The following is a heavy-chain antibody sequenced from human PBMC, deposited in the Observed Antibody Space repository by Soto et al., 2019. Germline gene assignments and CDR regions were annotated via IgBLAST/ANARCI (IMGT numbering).Heavy chain of an antibody. Sequence: QLQLQESGPGLVKPSETLSLTCTVSGGSISSSSYYWGWIRQPPGKGLEWIGSIYYSGSTYYNPSPKRQVTIAVDTSKYPFSLKLSSVTAADAAVYYCARWYRRSWYLWWGQGTLVNVSS. CDR1: GGSISSSSYY. J-gene: IGHJ4*02. CDR2: IYYSGST. D-gene: IGHD6-13*01. V-gene: IGHV4-39*01. CDR3: ARWYRRSWYLW.